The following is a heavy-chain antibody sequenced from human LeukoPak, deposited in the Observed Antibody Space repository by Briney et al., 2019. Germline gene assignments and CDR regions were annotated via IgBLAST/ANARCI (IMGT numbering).Heavy chain of an antibody. CDR2: ISGGST. CDR1: GFTVSSNE. CDR3: AKDLGHRDYYDSSGNSFDY. Sequence: GGSLRLSCAASGFTVSSNEMSWVRQAPGKGLEWVSSISGGSTYYADSRKGRFTISRDNSKNTLYLQMNSLRAEDTAVYYCAKDLGHRDYYDSSGNSFDYWGQGTLVTVSS. V-gene: IGHV3-38-3*01. D-gene: IGHD3-22*01. J-gene: IGHJ4*02.